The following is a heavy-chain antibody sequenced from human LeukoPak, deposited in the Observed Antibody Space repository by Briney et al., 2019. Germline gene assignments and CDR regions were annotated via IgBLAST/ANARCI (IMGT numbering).Heavy chain of an antibody. D-gene: IGHD3-10*01. CDR3: ARGAVRGVTVDY. J-gene: IGHJ4*02. CDR2: IRYDGSNK. V-gene: IGHV3-30*02. CDR1: GFTFSSYG. Sequence: TGGSLRLSCAASGFTFSSYGMHWVRQAPGKGLEWVAFIRYDGSNKYYADSAKGRFTISRDNSKNTLYLQMNSLRAEDTAVYYCARGAVRGVTVDYWGQGTPVTVSS.